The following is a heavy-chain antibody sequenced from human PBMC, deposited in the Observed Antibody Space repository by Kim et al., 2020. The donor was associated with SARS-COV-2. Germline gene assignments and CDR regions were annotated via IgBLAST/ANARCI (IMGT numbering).Heavy chain of an antibody. J-gene: IGHJ4*02. D-gene: IGHD3-22*01. V-gene: IGHV1-46*01. Sequence: YAQKFQGRVTMTRDTSTSTVYMELSSLRSEDTAVYYCASSGYYSHPYFDYWGQGTLVTVSS. CDR3: ASSGYYSHPYFDY.